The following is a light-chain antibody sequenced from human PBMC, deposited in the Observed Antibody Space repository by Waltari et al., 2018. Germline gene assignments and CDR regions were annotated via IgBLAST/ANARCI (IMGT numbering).Light chain of an antibody. V-gene: IGLV3-25*03. CDR2: RNT. Sequence: SSDLTPPPSISVSPAQTAIITCSGNVLADKYIYWFQKKSGQAPIAVIRRNTGRPPGRPERFSGAGAGTTATLTSTGVQADDEADYYCQSADDTGGRVLFGTGTTLTVL. CDR1: VLADKY. J-gene: IGLJ6*01. CDR3: QSADDTGGRVL.